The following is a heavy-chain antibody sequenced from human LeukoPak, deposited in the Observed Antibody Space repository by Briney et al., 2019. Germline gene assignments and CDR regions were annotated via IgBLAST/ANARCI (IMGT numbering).Heavy chain of an antibody. D-gene: IGHD1-7*01. Sequence: PVKVSCKASGGTLSSYAISWVRQAPGQRLEWVGGIIPIFGTANYAQKFQGRVTITTGESTSTAYMELSSLRSEDTAVYYCARAMGTGTTSDAFDIWGQGTMVTVSS. CDR2: IIPIFGTA. CDR3: ARAMGTGTTSDAFDI. V-gene: IGHV1-69*05. CDR1: GGTLSSYA. J-gene: IGHJ3*02.